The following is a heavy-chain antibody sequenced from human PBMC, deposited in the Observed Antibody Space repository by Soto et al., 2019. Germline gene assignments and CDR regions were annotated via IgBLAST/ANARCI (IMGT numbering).Heavy chain of an antibody. Sequence: GASVKVSCKASGYTFTGYYMHWVRQAPGQGLEWMGWINPNSGGTNYAQKFQGWVTMTRDTSISTAYMELSRLRSDDTAVYYCARGWSLWFGELSAYYYDMDVWGRGTTVTVSS. CDR1: GYTFTGYY. CDR3: ARGWSLWFGELSAYYYDMDV. V-gene: IGHV1-2*04. J-gene: IGHJ6*02. D-gene: IGHD3-10*01. CDR2: INPNSGGT.